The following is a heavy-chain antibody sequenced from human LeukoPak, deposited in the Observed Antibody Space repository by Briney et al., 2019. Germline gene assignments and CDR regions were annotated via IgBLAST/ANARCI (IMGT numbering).Heavy chain of an antibody. D-gene: IGHD6-13*01. V-gene: IGHV4-38-2*02. CDR1: GYSISSGYY. J-gene: IGHJ4*02. CDR2: IYHSGST. CDR3: ARVLGRENHGRYSSSWYGGGGDY. Sequence: SETLSLTCTVSGYSISSGYYWGWIRQPPGKGLEWIGSIYHSGSTYYNPSLKSRVTISVDTSKNQFSLKLSSVTAADTAVYYCARVLGRENHGRYSSSWYGGGGDYWGQGTLVTVSS.